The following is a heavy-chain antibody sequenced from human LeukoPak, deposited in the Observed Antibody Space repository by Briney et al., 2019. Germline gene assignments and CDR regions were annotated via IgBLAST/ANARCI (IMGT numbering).Heavy chain of an antibody. Sequence: SETQSLTCSVSGDSISIYYGGWIRQPPGKGLECIGDMNHRGNTNYNTSLKSRVTIPLDQSKNQIFSKLDPVAVADTAFYYRGRQGNSSWGRTWNWMDSWGQGTLVTVSS. CDR2: MNHRGNT. CDR1: GDSISIYY. V-gene: IGHV4-34*01. CDR3: GRQGNSSWGRTWNWMDS. D-gene: IGHD6-13*01. J-gene: IGHJ5*01.